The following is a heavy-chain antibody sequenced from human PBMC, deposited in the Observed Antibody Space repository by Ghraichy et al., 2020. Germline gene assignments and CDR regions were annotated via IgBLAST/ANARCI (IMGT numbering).Heavy chain of an antibody. Sequence: SETLSLTCAVYGGSFSGYYWSWIRQPPGKGLEWIGEINHSGSTNYNPSLKSRVTISVDTSKNQFSLKLSSVTAADTAVYYCARLLSGRRYYDSSGYYSKPYYFDYWGQGTLVTVSS. CDR3: ARLLSGRRYYDSSGYYSKPYYFDY. V-gene: IGHV4-34*01. CDR1: GGSFSGYY. D-gene: IGHD3-22*01. CDR2: INHSGST. J-gene: IGHJ4*02.